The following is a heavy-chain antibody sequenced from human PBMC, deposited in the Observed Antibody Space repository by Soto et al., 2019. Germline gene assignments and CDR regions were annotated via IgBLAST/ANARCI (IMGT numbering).Heavy chain of an antibody. CDR1: GASIGSGGW. J-gene: IGHJ5*02. CDR2: IFHDGNT. Sequence: QVHLQESGPGLVKPSETLSLTCAVSGASIGSGGWWSWVRQPPGKGLEWIAEIFHDGNTNYSPSLKSRVTISVDKSQTQFSLNVYSVTDADTAVYYCARHEGWTGPDQWGQGTLVTVSS. V-gene: IGHV4-4*02. D-gene: IGHD2-8*02. CDR3: ARHEGWTGPDQ.